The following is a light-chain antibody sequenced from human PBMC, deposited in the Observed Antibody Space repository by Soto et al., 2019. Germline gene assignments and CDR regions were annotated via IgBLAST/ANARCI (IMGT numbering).Light chain of an antibody. CDR2: EVN. CDR3: NSYAGRDNWI. CDR1: SSDVGGYNY. J-gene: IGLJ2*01. Sequence: QSALTQPHSASGSPGQSVTISCTGTSSDVGGYNYVSWYQQYSGKAPKLILYEVNRRPSGVPDRFSGSKSGNTASLTVSGLQAEDEADYHCNSYAGRDNWIFGGGTKLTVL. V-gene: IGLV2-8*01.